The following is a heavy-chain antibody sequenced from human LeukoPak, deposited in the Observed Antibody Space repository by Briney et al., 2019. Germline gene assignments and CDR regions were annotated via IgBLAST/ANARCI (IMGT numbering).Heavy chain of an antibody. D-gene: IGHD1-1*01. CDR2: ITSNTRYI. CDR3: ARAVQLERPPPLIGYYYMDV. J-gene: IGHJ6*03. Sequence: PGGSLRLSCEASGFTFSSYTMNWVRQAPGKGLEWVSSITSNTRYIFYADSVKGRFTISRDNAKNSLYLQMNSVRAEDTAVYYCARAVQLERPPPLIGYYYMDVWGKGTTVTVSS. CDR1: GFTFSSYT. V-gene: IGHV3-21*01.